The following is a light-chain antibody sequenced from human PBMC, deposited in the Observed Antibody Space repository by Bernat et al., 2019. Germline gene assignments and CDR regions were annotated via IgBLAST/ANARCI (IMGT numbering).Light chain of an antibody. CDR2: SNN. Sequence: QSVLTQPPSASGTPGQRVTISCSGSSSNIGSNTVNWYQQLPGTAPKLPIYSNNQRPSGVPDRFPGSKPGTSASLALSGLQSEDEAYYYCAAWDDSLNGPVFGGGTKLTVL. V-gene: IGLV1-44*01. J-gene: IGLJ3*02. CDR1: SSNIGSNT. CDR3: AAWDDSLNGPV.